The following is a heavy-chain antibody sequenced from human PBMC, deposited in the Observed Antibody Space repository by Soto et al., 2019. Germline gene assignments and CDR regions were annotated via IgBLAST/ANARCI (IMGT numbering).Heavy chain of an antibody. Sequence: GDSLKISCKGSGYSFTSYWIGWVRQMPGKGLEWMGIIYPGNSDTRYSPSFQGQVTISADKSISTAYLQWSSLKASDTAMYYCARHGGYCSDGSCPSGYYYGMDVWGQGTTVTVSS. D-gene: IGHD2-15*01. J-gene: IGHJ6*02. V-gene: IGHV5-51*01. CDR3: ARHGGYCSDGSCPSGYYYGMDV. CDR2: IYPGNSDT. CDR1: GYSFTSYW.